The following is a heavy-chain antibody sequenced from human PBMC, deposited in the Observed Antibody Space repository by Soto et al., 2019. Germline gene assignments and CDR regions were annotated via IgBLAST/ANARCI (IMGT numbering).Heavy chain of an antibody. V-gene: IGHV3-23*01. J-gene: IGHJ4*02. CDR3: AKKVNSGSGSQYFDY. CDR2: FRAGGDDGTT. CDR1: GFTFSSYS. Sequence: PGVSLRLCCVASGFTFSSYSMSWVRQAPGKGLEWVSGFRAGGDDGTTYYADSVKGRFTISRDNSKNTLFLQMNSLRAEDTAIYYCAKKVNSGSGSQYFDYFGQGTLVTVSS. D-gene: IGHD3-10*01.